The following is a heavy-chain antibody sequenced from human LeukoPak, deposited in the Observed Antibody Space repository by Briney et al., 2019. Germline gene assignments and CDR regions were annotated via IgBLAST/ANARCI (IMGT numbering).Heavy chain of an antibody. V-gene: IGHV3-48*02. Sequence: QTGGSLRLSCAASGFTFSSYSMNWVRQAPGKGLEWVSYISSSSSTIYYADSVKGRFTISRDNAKNSLYLQMNSLRDEDTAVYYCARDIAPNGWHKGGFDYWGQGTLVTVSS. J-gene: IGHJ4*02. CDR3: ARDIAPNGWHKGGFDY. D-gene: IGHD6-19*01. CDR2: ISSSSSTI. CDR1: GFTFSSYS.